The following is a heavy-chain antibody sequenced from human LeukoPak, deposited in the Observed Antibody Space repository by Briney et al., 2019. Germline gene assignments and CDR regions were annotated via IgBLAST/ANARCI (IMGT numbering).Heavy chain of an antibody. V-gene: IGHV3-53*04. CDR3: ARAGHYYGPYYYYGMDV. D-gene: IGHD3-10*01. CDR1: GFTVSSNY. CDR2: IYSGGST. Sequence: PGGSLRLSCAASGFTVSSNYMSWVRQAPGKGLEWVSVIYSGGSTYYADSVKGRFTISRHNSKNTLYLQMNSLRAEDTAVYYCARAGHYYGPYYYYGMDVRGQGTTVTVSS. J-gene: IGHJ6*02.